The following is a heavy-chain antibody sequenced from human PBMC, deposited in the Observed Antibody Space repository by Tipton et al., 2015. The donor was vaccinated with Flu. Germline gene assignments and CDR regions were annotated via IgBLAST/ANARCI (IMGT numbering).Heavy chain of an antibody. CDR3: ARDRTGEQWLDP. D-gene: IGHD1-1*01. Sequence: SLRLSCEASGFSFSFYAMHWVRQAPGKGLEWVAIIWYDGSNQSYGDSVRGRFTISRDNSKNMLYLQMNSLRVDDTAVYFRARDRTGEQWLDPWGQGTLVTVSS. CDR2: IWYDGSNQ. J-gene: IGHJ5*02. V-gene: IGHV3-33*01. CDR1: GFSFSFYA.